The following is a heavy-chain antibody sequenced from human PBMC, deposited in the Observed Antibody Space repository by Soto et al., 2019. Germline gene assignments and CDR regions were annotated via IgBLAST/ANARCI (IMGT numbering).Heavy chain of an antibody. D-gene: IGHD3-3*01. J-gene: IGHJ6*02. Sequence: ASVKVSCKASGYTFTSYDINWVRQATGQGLEWMGWMNPNSGNTGYAQKFQGRVTMTRNTSISTAYMELSSLRSEDTAVYYCALISTIFGVVIGPGMDVWGQGTTVTVSS. CDR1: GYTFTSYD. CDR3: ALISTIFGVVIGPGMDV. CDR2: MNPNSGNT. V-gene: IGHV1-8*01.